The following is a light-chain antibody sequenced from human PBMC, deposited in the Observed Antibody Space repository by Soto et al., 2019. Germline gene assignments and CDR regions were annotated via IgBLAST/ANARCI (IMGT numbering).Light chain of an antibody. CDR1: NNDIGNYDL. CDR2: AGS. Sequence: QSALTQPASVSGSPGQSITISCSGTNNDIGNYDLVSWYQYHPDKAPKLIIYAGSKRPSGVSARFSGSKSGNTASLTISGLQADDEADYYCYSFAGFNTQFGGGTKLTVL. CDR3: YSFAGFNTQ. V-gene: IGLV2-23*01. J-gene: IGLJ2*01.